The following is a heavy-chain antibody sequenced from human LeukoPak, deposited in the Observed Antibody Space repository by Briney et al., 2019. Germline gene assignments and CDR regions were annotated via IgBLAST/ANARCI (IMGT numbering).Heavy chain of an antibody. CDR3: AKAVAGTYCYGMDV. D-gene: IGHD6-19*01. CDR2: ISGSGGTT. Sequence: GGSLRLSCAASGFTFSNYAMNWVRQAPGKGLEWVLAISGSGGTTYYADSVKGRFTISRDNSKNTLYLQMNSLTTEDAAVYYCAKAVAGTYCYGMDVWGQGTTVTVSS. CDR1: GFTFSNYA. J-gene: IGHJ6*02. V-gene: IGHV3-23*01.